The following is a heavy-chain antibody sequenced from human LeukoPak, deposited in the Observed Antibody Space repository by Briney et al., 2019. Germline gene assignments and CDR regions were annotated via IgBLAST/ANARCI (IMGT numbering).Heavy chain of an antibody. CDR3: ARDQGYYTGGSWYSDRGVDAFDI. CDR1: GFTFSNYS. Sequence: GGSLRLSCAASGFTFSNYSMNWVRQAPGKGLEWVSSISSSSYSYIYYADSERGRFTISRDNAKNSLYLQMNSLRAEDTAVYYCARDQGYYTGGSWYSDRGVDAFDIWGQGTMVTVSS. V-gene: IGHV3-21*01. D-gene: IGHD2-15*01. J-gene: IGHJ3*02. CDR2: ISSSSYSYI.